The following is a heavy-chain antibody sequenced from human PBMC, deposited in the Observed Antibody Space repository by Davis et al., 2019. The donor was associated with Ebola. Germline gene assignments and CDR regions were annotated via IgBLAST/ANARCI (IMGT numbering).Heavy chain of an antibody. CDR3: ARGGARYFDY. Sequence: LRLSCTVSGGSISSGDYYWSWIRQPPGKGLEWIGYIYYSGSTYYNPSLKSRVTISVDTSKNQFSLKLSSVTAADTAVYYCARGGARYFDYWGQGTLVTVSS. CDR2: IYYSGST. V-gene: IGHV4-30-4*01. CDR1: GGSISSGDYY. J-gene: IGHJ4*02. D-gene: IGHD3-10*01.